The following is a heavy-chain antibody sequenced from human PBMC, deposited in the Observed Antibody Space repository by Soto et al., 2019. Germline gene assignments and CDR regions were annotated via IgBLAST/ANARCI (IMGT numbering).Heavy chain of an antibody. CDR1: GGSISSYY. J-gene: IGHJ4*02. D-gene: IGHD3-10*01. Sequence: SETLSLTCTVSGGSISSYYWSWIRQPPGKGLEWIGYIYYTGTTNYNPSLKSRVTISVDRSKNQFSLKLSSVTAADTAVYYCARGPPFGYWGQGTLVTVSS. CDR3: ARGPPFGY. V-gene: IGHV4-59*01. CDR2: IYYTGTT.